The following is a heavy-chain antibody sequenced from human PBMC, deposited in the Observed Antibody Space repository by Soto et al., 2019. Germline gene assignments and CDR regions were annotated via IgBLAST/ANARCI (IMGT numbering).Heavy chain of an antibody. J-gene: IGHJ6*02. CDR1: GGTFSSYT. Sequence: QVQLVQSGAEVKKPGSSVKVSCKASGGTFSSYTISWVRQAPGQGLEWMGRIIPILGIANYAQKFQGRVTIXAXKSTGTAYMELSSLRSEDTAVYYCATPSLRDYGMDVWGQGTTVTVSS. CDR2: IIPILGIA. CDR3: ATPSLRDYGMDV. V-gene: IGHV1-69*02.